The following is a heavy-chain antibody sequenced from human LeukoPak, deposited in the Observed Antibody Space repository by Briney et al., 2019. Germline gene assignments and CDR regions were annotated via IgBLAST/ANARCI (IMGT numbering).Heavy chain of an antibody. CDR2: TNHSGST. V-gene: IGHV4-34*01. J-gene: IGHJ4*02. CDR3: ARGPWFRGSGSYYPRSFDY. Sequence: SETLSLTCAVYGGSFSGYYWSWIRQPPGKGLEWIGETNHSGSTNYNPSLKSRVTMSVDTSKNLFSLKLSSVTAAATAVYYCARGPWFRGSGSYYPRSFDYWGQGTLVTVSS. CDR1: GGSFSGYY. D-gene: IGHD3-10*01.